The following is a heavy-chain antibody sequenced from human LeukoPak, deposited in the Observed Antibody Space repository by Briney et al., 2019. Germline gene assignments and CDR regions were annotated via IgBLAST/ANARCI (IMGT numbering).Heavy chain of an antibody. V-gene: IGHV3-33*06. CDR3: AKALYGDYNWFDP. D-gene: IGHD4-17*01. J-gene: IGHJ5*02. Sequence: GGPLRLSCAASGFTFSSYGMHWVRQAPGKGLEWVAVIWYDGSNKYYADSVKGRFTISRDNSKNTLYLQMNSLRAEYTAVYYCAKALYGDYNWFDPWGQGTLVTVSS. CDR1: GFTFSSYG. CDR2: IWYDGSNK.